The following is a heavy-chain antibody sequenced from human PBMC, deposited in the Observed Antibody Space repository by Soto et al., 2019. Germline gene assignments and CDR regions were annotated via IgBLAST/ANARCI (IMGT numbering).Heavy chain of an antibody. CDR2: INTDKSTL. V-gene: IGHV3-74*03. D-gene: IGHD1-1*01. Sequence: GGSLRLSCLASGFTFSRYWMHWVRQAPGKGLVWVSRINTDKSTLTYADSVEGRFTISRDNAKNTLYLQMNSLRAEDTAVYYCAKSVFNWNDGFFDYWGQGTLVTVSS. CDR1: GFTFSRYW. J-gene: IGHJ4*02. CDR3: AKSVFNWNDGFFDY.